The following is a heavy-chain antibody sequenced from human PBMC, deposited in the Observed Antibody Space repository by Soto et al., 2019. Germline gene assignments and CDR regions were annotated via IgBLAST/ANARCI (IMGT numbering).Heavy chain of an antibody. J-gene: IGHJ4*02. Sequence: PGESLKISCKGSGYSSAGYWITWVRQMPGKGLDWMGRIDPSDSQTYYSPSFRGHVTISAAKSITTVFLQWSSLRASDTAMYYCARQIYDSDSGPNFQYYFDSWGQGTLVTVSS. CDR2: IDPSDSQT. CDR3: ARQIYDSDSGPNFQYYFDS. CDR1: GYSSAGYW. V-gene: IGHV5-10-1*01. D-gene: IGHD3-22*01.